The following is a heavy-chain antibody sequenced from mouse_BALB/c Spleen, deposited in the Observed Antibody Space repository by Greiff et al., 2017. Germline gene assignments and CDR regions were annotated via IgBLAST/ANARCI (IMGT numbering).Heavy chain of an antibody. CDR1: GYSFTSYW. CDR2: IDPSDSET. Sequence: QVQLQQSGPQLVRPGASVKISCKASGYSFTSYWMHWVKQRPGQGLEWIGMIDPSDSETRLNQKFKDKATLTVDKSSSTAYMQLSSPTSEDSAVYYCARYDYDGLDYWGQGTTLTVSS. CDR3: ARYDYDGLDY. J-gene: IGHJ2*01. D-gene: IGHD2-4*01. V-gene: IGHV1S127*01.